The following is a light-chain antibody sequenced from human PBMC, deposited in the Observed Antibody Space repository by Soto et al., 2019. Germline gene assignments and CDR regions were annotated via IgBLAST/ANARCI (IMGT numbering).Light chain of an antibody. CDR1: QSVLSSSNNKTD. Sequence: DIVMTQSPDSLVVSLGERATLNCKSSQSVLSSSNNKTDLAWYQQKPGQPPKLLFYWASTRESGVPDRFSGSGSGTDFTLTISSLRAEDVAVYYCQQYYSPPYTFGQGTKLEIK. J-gene: IGKJ2*01. CDR2: WAS. V-gene: IGKV4-1*01. CDR3: QQYYSPPYT.